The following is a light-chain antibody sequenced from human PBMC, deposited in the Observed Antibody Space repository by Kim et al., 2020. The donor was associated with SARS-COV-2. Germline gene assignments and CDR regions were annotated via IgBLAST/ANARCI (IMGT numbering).Light chain of an antibody. Sequence: ELTQPPSASGTPGQRVTISCSGSSSNIGSNYVYWYQQLPGTAPKLLIYRNNQRPSGVPDRFSGSKSGTSASLAISGLRSEDEADYYCAAWDDSLRSGVFGGGTQLTVL. V-gene: IGLV1-47*01. CDR2: RNN. CDR1: SSNIGSNY. J-gene: IGLJ3*02. CDR3: AAWDDSLRSGV.